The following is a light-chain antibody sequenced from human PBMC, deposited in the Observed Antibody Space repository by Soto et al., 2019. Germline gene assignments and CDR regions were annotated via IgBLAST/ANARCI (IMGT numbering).Light chain of an antibody. CDR2: EVN. CDR1: SSDVGGYNY. CDR3: SSYAGSSNV. V-gene: IGLV2-8*01. J-gene: IGLJ1*01. Sequence: QSSLTQHPSASGSPGKSVAISCTGPSSDVGGYNYVSWYQQHPGKAPKLMIYEVNKRPSGVPDRFSGSKSGNTASLTVSGLQAEDEADYYCSSYAGSSNVFGTGTKVTVL.